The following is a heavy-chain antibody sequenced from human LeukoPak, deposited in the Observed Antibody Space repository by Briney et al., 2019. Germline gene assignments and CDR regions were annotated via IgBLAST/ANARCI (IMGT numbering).Heavy chain of an antibody. J-gene: IGHJ3*02. V-gene: IGHV3-9*03. CDR3: AKVDTAMVTGAFDI. CDR1: GFTFDDYA. CDR2: ISWNSGSI. D-gene: IGHD5-18*01. Sequence: GGSLRLSCAASGFTFDDYAMHWVRQAPGKGLEWVSGISWNSGSIGYADSVKGRFTISRDNAKNSLYLQMNSLRAEDMALYYCAKVDTAMVTGAFDIWGQGTLVTIS.